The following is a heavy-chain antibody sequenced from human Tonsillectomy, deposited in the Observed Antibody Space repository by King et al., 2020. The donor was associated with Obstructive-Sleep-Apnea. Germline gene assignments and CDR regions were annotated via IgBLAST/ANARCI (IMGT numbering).Heavy chain of an antibody. CDR2: ISGSGGST. D-gene: IGHD3-22*01. V-gene: IGHV3-23*04. CDR1: GFTFSSYA. J-gene: IGHJ4*02. CDR3: AKVEILYYYDSSGYYYFDY. Sequence: VQLVESGGGLVQPGGSLRLSWAASGFTFSSYAMSWVRQAPGRGLEWVSAISGSGGSTYYADSVKGRFTISRDNSKNTLYLQMNSLRAEDTAVYYCAKVEILYYYDSSGYYYFDYWGQGTLVTVSS.